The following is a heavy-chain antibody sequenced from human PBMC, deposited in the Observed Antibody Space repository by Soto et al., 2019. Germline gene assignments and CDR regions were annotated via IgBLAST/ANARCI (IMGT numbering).Heavy chain of an antibody. CDR2: INSYGSTI. Sequence: GGSLRLSCEASGSTFSRNWMHWVRQVPGKGLVWVSSINSYGSTIWYADSVKGRFTTSRDNAKNTLYLQMNSLRAEDTAVYYCARIRRDEYDDPNNGFDSWGQGTMVTVSS. D-gene: IGHD3-16*01. J-gene: IGHJ3*02. CDR1: GSTFSRNW. V-gene: IGHV3-74*01. CDR3: ARIRRDEYDDPNNGFDS.